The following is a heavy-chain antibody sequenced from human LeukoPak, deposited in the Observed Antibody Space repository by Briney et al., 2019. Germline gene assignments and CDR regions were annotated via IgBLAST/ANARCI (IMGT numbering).Heavy chain of an antibody. V-gene: IGHV3-30-3*01. J-gene: IGHJ5*02. D-gene: IGHD3-22*01. CDR1: GFTFSSYA. CDR2: ISYDGSNK. CDR3: ARDHTLGYYDSSGYLET. Sequence: PGGSLRLSCAASGFTFSSYAMHWVRQAPGKGLEWVAVISYDGSNKYYADSVKGRFTISRDNSKNTLYLQMNSLRAEDTAVYYCARDHTLGYYDSSGYLETWGQGTLVTVSP.